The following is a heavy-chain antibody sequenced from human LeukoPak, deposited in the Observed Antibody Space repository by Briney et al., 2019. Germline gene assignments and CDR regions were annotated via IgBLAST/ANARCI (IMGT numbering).Heavy chain of an antibody. V-gene: IGHV1-69*01. CDR1: GGTFSSYA. Sequence: SVKVSCKASGGTFSSYAISWVRQAPGQGLEWMGGIIPIFGTANYAQKFQGRVTITADESTSTAYMELSSLRSEDTAVYYCARDGRFFYCSSTSCLRSAFDIWGQGTMVTVSS. CDR3: ARDGRFFYCSSTSCLRSAFDI. CDR2: IIPIFGTA. D-gene: IGHD2-2*01. J-gene: IGHJ3*02.